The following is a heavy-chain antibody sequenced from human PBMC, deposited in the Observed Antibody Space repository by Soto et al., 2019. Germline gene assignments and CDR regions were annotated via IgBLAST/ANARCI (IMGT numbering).Heavy chain of an antibody. V-gene: IGHV4-59*08. CDR1: GGSISSYY. J-gene: IGHJ4*02. Sequence: SETLSLTCTVSGGSISSYYWSWIRLPPGKGLEWIGYIYYSGSTNYNPFLKSRVTMSVDMSKNQFSLNLSSVTAADTAVYYCARHETIGYYLYFDYWGQGTLVTVSS. CDR2: IYYSGST. D-gene: IGHD3-22*01. CDR3: ARHETIGYYLYFDY.